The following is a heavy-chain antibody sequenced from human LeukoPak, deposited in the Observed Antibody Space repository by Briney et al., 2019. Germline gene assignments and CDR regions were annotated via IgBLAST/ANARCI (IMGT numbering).Heavy chain of an antibody. CDR2: ISSRSSYI. V-gene: IGHV3-21*01. D-gene: IGHD5-24*01. CDR3: ATHRDGFPY. CDR1: GSTFSSYS. J-gene: IGHJ4*02. Sequence: KTGRSLRLSCAASGSTFSSYSMNWVRQAPGKGLEWVSSISSRSSYIYYADSVKGRFTISRDNAKNSLYLQMNSLRAEDTAVYYCATHRDGFPYWGQGTLVTVSS.